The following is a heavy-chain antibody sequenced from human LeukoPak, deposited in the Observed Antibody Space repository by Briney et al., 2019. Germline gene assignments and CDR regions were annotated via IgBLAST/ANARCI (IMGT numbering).Heavy chain of an antibody. Sequence: GGSLRLSCAASGFTFSSYAMSWVRQAPGKGLEWVSAISGSGGTTYYADSVKGRFTISRDNSKNTLYLQMNSLRADDTAVYYCAKDRSGYYYGSGSPGDYWGQGTLVTVSS. J-gene: IGHJ4*02. CDR1: GFTFSSYA. D-gene: IGHD3-10*01. CDR3: AKDRSGYYYGSGSPGDY. V-gene: IGHV3-23*01. CDR2: ISGSGGTT.